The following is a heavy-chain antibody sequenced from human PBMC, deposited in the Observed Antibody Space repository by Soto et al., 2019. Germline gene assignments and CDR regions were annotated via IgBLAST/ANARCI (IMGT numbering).Heavy chain of an antibody. CDR2: IYSGGST. V-gene: IGHV3-53*01. J-gene: IGHJ6*02. CDR3: ARDGPSAGTRYYYYYGMDV. Sequence: SGGSLRLSCAASGFTVSSNYMSWVRQAPGKGLEWVSVIYSGGSTYYADSVKGRFTISRDNSKNTLYLQMNSLRAEDTAVYYCARDGPSAGTRYYYYYGMDVWGQGTTVTVSS. D-gene: IGHD6-13*01. CDR1: GFTVSSNY.